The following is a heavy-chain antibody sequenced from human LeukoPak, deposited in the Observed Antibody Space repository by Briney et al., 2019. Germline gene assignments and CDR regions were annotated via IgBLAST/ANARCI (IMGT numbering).Heavy chain of an antibody. D-gene: IGHD3-3*01. V-gene: IGHV4-61*01. CDR3: ARTGRAYYDFWSGAEYGMDV. J-gene: IGHJ6*02. CDR2: IYYSGST. Sequence: SETLSLTCTVSGGSVSSGSYYWSWIRQPPGKGLEWIGYIYYSGSTNYNPSLKSRVTISVDTSKNQFSLKLSSVTAADTAVYYCARTGRAYYDFWSGAEYGMDVWGQGTTVTVSS. CDR1: GGSVSSGSYY.